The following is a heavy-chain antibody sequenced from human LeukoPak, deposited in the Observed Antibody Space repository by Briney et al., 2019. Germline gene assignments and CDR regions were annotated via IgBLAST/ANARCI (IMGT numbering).Heavy chain of an antibody. D-gene: IGHD3-3*01. V-gene: IGHV4-39*07. CDR3: ARGVAYYDFWSGYYLINWFDP. CDR1: GGSISSSSYY. Sequence: SETLFLTCTVSGGSISSSSYYWGWIRQPPGKGLEWIGSIYYSGSTYYNPSLKSRVTISVDTSKNQFSLKLSSVTAADTAVYYCARGVAYYDFWSGYYLINWFDPWGQGTLVTVSS. J-gene: IGHJ5*02. CDR2: IYYSGST.